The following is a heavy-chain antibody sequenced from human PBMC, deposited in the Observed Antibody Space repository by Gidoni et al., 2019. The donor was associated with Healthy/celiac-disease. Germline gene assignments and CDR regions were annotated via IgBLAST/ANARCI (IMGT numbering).Heavy chain of an antibody. CDR3: ARDSSGWSYFNY. Sequence: QVTLKESGPALVIPTQTLTLSCTFSGFSLSTSGMRVSGIRQPPGKALEWLARIDWDDDKFYSTSLKTKLTISKDTSKSQVVLTMTNMDPVDTATCYCARDSSGWSYFNYWGQGTLVTVSS. CDR1: GFSLSTSGMR. CDR2: IDWDDDK. J-gene: IGHJ4*02. V-gene: IGHV2-70*04. D-gene: IGHD6-19*01.